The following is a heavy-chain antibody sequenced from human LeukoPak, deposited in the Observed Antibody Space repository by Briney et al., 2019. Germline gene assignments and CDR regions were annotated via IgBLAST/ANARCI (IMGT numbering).Heavy chain of an antibody. CDR1: RITFNSYA. CDR2: ISGSGGST. V-gene: IGHV3-23*01. CDR3: AKVGTVYYFDY. D-gene: IGHD4-17*01. Sequence: GGSLRLSCAASRITFNSYAMSWVRQAPGKGLEWVSAISGSGGSTCYADSVKGRFTISRDNSKNTLYLQMNSPRAEDTAVYYCAKVGTVYYFDYWGQGTLVTVSS. J-gene: IGHJ4*02.